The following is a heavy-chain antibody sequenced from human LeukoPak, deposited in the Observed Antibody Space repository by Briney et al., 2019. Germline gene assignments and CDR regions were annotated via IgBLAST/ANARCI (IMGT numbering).Heavy chain of an antibody. J-gene: IGHJ4*02. CDR3: ARDNDTVFDY. Sequence: PGGSLRPSCAASGFTFSIYWVHWVRQAPGKGLVWVSSINSDGSSTSYADSVKGRFTISRDNAKNTLYLQMNTLRAEDTAVYYCARDNDTVFDYWGQGTLVTVSS. D-gene: IGHD3-9*01. CDR2: INSDGSST. CDR1: GFTFSIYW. V-gene: IGHV3-74*01.